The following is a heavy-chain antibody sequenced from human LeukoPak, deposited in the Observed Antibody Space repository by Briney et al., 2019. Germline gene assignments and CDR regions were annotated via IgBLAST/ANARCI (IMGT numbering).Heavy chain of an antibody. J-gene: IGHJ4*02. CDR3: AKDAEERHSGAIAWNFGS. CDR1: GFTLTNYD. CDR2: VSRGGGAP. Sequence: PGGSLRLSREASGFTLTNYDISWVRQAPGKGLEWVSLVSRGGGAPYYADSVKGRFTVSRDISRNTVYLQMNGLRVEETAIYFCAKDAEERHSGAIAWNFGSWGQGTLVTVSS. D-gene: IGHD6-19*01. V-gene: IGHV3-23*01.